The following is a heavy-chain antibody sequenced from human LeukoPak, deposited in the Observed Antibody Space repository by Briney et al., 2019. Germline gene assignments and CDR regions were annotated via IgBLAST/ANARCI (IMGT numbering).Heavy chain of an antibody. V-gene: IGHV1-69*13. D-gene: IGHD3-10*01. CDR1: GGTFSSFT. CDR2: IIPALGTT. J-gene: IGHJ4*02. CDR3: ARDRGDYFDY. Sequence: SVRVSCKASGGTFSSFTISGMRQAPGQGLEWMGGIIPALGTTYNGQKFQGRLTVTADESTDTAYMNLRGLTSEDTAVYYCARDRGDYFDYWGQGTPVTVSS.